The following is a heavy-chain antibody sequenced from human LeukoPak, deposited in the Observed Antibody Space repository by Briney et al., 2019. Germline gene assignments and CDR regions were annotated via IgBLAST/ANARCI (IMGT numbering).Heavy chain of an antibody. D-gene: IGHD3-22*01. Sequence: SETLSLTRTVSGGSISSYYWSWIRQPPGKGLEWIGYIYYSGSTNYNPSLKSRVTISVDTSKNQFSLKLSSVTAADTAVYYCARDPMIEAFDIWGQGTMVTVSS. CDR3: ARDPMIEAFDI. CDR2: IYYSGST. CDR1: GGSISSYY. V-gene: IGHV4-59*01. J-gene: IGHJ3*02.